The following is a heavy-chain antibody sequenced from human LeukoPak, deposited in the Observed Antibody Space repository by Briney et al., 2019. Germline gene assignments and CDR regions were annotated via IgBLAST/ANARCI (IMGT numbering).Heavy chain of an antibody. D-gene: IGHD1-26*01. CDR3: ARDSWGEVGTYAY. Sequence: ASVKVSCKASGYIFTNFYIHWVRQAPGQGLEWMGWISAYNGYTDYAQKFQGRVTMTADTSTSTAYMELRNLRSDDTAMYYCARDSWGEVGTYAYWGQGTLVTVSS. J-gene: IGHJ4*02. CDR2: ISAYNGYT. CDR1: GYIFTNFY. V-gene: IGHV1-18*04.